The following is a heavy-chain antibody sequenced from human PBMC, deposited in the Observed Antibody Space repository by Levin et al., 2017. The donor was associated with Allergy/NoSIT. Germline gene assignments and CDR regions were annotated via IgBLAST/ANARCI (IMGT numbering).Heavy chain of an antibody. J-gene: IGHJ6*02. D-gene: IGHD3-3*01. CDR3: ARAGITIFGVVIDYYYGMDV. Sequence: LSLTCAASGFTFSSYAMHWVRQAPGKGLEWVAVISYDGSNKYYADSVKGRFTISRDNSKNTLYLQMNSLRAEDTAVYYCARAGITIFGVVIDYYYGMDVWGQGTTVTVSS. CDR1: GFTFSSYA. CDR2: ISYDGSNK. V-gene: IGHV3-30*04.